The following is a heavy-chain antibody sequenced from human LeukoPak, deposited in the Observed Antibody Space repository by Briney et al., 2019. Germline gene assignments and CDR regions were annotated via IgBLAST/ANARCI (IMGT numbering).Heavy chain of an antibody. CDR2: INHSGST. J-gene: IGHJ6*03. CDR1: GGSFSGYY. V-gene: IGHV4-34*01. D-gene: IGHD4-17*01. Sequence: PSETLSLTCAVYGGSFSGYYWSWIRQPPGKGLEWIGEINHSGSTNYNPSLKSRVTISVDTSKNQFSLKLSSVTAADTAVYYCARGATVTTILVYYYYYMGVWGKGTTVTVSS. CDR3: ARGATVTTILVYYYYYMGV.